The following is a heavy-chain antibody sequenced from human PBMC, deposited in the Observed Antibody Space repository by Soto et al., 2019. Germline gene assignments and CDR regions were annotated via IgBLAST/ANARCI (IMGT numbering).Heavy chain of an antibody. D-gene: IGHD6-13*01. CDR3: ADVAAAGYYYYGMDV. Sequence: GASVKVSCKASGFIFTSSAVQWVRQARGQRLEWIGWIVVGSGNTNYAQKFQERVTITRDMSTSTAYMELSSLRSEDTAVYYCADVAAAGYYYYGMDVWGQGATVTVSS. J-gene: IGHJ6*02. V-gene: IGHV1-58*01. CDR1: GFIFTSSA. CDR2: IVVGSGNT.